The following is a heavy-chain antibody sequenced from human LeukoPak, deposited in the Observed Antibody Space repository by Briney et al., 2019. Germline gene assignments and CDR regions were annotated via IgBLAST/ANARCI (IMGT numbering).Heavy chain of an antibody. V-gene: IGHV4-39*07. J-gene: IGHJ4*02. CDR2: IYYSGST. Sequence: SETLSLTCTVSGGSISSSSYYWGWIRQPPGKGLEWIGSIYYSGSTYYNPSLKSRVTISVDTSKNQFSLKLSSVTAADTAVYYCARAVPLRYFDWLPPFDYWGQGTLVTVSS. D-gene: IGHD3-9*01. CDR3: ARAVPLRYFDWLPPFDY. CDR1: GGSISSSSYY.